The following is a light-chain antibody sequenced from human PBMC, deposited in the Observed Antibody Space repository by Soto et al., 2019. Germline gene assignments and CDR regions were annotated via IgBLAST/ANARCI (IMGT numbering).Light chain of an antibody. V-gene: IGKV3-15*01. CDR2: GAS. J-gene: IGKJ4*01. CDR1: QSVSSN. CDR3: QQYNNWPPGT. Sequence: EIVMTQSPATLSVSPGERATLSCRASQSVSSNLAWYQQKPGQAPRLLMYGASTRDTGIPARFSGSGSDTDFTLTISSLQSEDFAVYYCQQYNNWPPGTFGGGTKVEI.